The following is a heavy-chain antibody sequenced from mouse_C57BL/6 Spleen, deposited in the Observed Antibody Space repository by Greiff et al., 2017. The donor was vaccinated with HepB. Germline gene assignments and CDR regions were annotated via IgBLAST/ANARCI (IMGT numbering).Heavy chain of an antibody. D-gene: IGHD2-4*01. CDR1: GYTFTSYW. CDR3: ARQGVYYDYDDGRAWFAY. V-gene: IGHV1-64*01. Sequence: QVQLQQSGAELVKPGASVKLSCKASGYTFTSYWMHWVKQRPGQGLEWIGMIHPNSGSTNYNEKFKSKATLTVDKSSSTAYMQLSSLTSEDSAVYYCARQGVYYDYDDGRAWFAYWGQGTLVTVSA. CDR2: IHPNSGST. J-gene: IGHJ3*01.